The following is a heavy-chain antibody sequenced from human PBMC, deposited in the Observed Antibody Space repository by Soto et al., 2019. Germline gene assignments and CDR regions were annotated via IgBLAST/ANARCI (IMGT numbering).Heavy chain of an antibody. Sequence: PGGSLRLSCAASGFTFSSYAMHWVRQAPGKGLEWVAVISYDGSNKYYADSVKGRFTISRDNSKNTLYLQMNSLRAEDTAVYYCARGVATIWDYYGMDVWGQGTTVTVSS. J-gene: IGHJ6*02. CDR3: ARGVATIWDYYGMDV. CDR2: ISYDGSNK. D-gene: IGHD5-12*01. V-gene: IGHV3-30-3*01. CDR1: GFTFSSYA.